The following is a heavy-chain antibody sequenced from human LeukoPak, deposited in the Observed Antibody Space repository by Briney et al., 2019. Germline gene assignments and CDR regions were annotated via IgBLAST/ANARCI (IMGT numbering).Heavy chain of an antibody. CDR1: GFTFSSYS. CDR2: IYSGGST. Sequence: GGSLRLSCAASGFTFSSYSMNWVRQAPGKGLEWVSVIYSGGSTYYADSVKGRFTISRDNSKNTLYLQMNSLRAEDTAVYYCASSSASGYGYFDYWGQGTLVTVSS. D-gene: IGHD5-12*01. V-gene: IGHV3-66*01. J-gene: IGHJ4*02. CDR3: ASSSASGYGYFDY.